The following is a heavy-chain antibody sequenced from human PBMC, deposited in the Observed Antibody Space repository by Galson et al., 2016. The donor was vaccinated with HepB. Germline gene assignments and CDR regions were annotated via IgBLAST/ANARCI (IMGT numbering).Heavy chain of an antibody. CDR3: ARGHIVATVDYYYYGLDV. Sequence: SLRLSCAASGFTVSSNYMSWVRQAPGKGLEWVSIIHSGGTTYYADSVKGRFTISKDNSKNTLYLQMNSLRAEDTAVYYCARGHIVATVDYYYYGLDVWGQGTTVTVSS. D-gene: IGHD5-12*01. V-gene: IGHV3-53*01. CDR1: GFTVSSNY. CDR2: IHSGGTT. J-gene: IGHJ6*02.